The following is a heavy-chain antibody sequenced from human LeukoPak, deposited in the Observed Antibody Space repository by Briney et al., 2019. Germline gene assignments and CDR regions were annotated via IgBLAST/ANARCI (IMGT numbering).Heavy chain of an antibody. CDR3: ASWRGSGSYGGYFDY. CDR1: GFTFSSYG. Sequence: GGSLRLSCAASGFTFSSYGMYWARQAPGKGLEWVALIWYDGSNRYCADSVKGRFTISRDNSKNTLYLQMNSLRAEDTAVYYCASWRGSGSYGGYFDYWGQGTLVTVSS. J-gene: IGHJ4*02. CDR2: IWYDGSNR. V-gene: IGHV3-33*01. D-gene: IGHD3-10*01.